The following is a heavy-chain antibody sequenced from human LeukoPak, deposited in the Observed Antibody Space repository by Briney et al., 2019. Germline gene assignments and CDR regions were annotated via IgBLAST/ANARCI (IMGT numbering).Heavy chain of an antibody. CDR1: GFTFNSYC. D-gene: IGHD4-17*01. V-gene: IGHV3-33*01. Sequence: PGGSLRLSCAASGFTFNSYCIRWVRQAPGKGLEWVAFIWYDGSNKYYADSAKGRFTISRDNSKNTLYLQMNSLRAEDTDVYYCARARTTRGFDYWGQGTLVTVSS. CDR2: IWYDGSNK. J-gene: IGHJ4*02. CDR3: ARARTTRGFDY.